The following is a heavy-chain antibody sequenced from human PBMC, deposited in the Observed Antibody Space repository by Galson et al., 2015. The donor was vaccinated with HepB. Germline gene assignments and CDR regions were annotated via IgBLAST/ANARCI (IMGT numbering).Heavy chain of an antibody. CDR2: ISAYNGNT. D-gene: IGHD3-10*01. Sequence: SVKVSCKASGYTFTSYGISWVRQAPGQGLEWMGWISAYNGNTNYAQKLQGRVTMTTDTSTSTAYMELRSLRSDDTAVYYCARDSRDVYYGSGSYYVFDYWGQGTLVTVSS. CDR1: GYTFTSYG. V-gene: IGHV1-18*01. CDR3: ARDSRDVYYGSGSYYVFDY. J-gene: IGHJ4*02.